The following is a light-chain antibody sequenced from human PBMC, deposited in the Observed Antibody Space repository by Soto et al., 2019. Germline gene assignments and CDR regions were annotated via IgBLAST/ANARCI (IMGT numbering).Light chain of an antibody. CDR2: GND. Sequence: QSVLTQPPSASGTPGQGVTISCSGGSSNIGSNTVNWYQQLPGTAPKLLIYGNDQRPSGVPDRFSGSKSGTSASLAISGLRSEDEADYFCAAWDDSLNGQVFGGGTKVTVL. CDR3: AAWDDSLNGQV. V-gene: IGLV1-44*01. CDR1: SSNIGSNT. J-gene: IGLJ2*01.